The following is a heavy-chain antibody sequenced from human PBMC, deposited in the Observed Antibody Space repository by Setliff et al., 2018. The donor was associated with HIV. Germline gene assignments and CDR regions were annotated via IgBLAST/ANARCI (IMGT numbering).Heavy chain of an antibody. CDR1: GFSLNTPGVG. CDR3: AHKGPDALREDFDY. V-gene: IGHV2-5*02. CDR2: IYWDDDK. J-gene: IGHJ4*02. Sequence: SGPTLVNPTPTLTPTCTFSGFSLNTPGVGVGWIRQPPGKALEWLALIYWDDDKRYNSSLRTRLTITEDTSKNQVVLIMTNMDPLDTATYFCAHKGPDALREDFDYWGQGTLVTVS. D-gene: IGHD2-8*01.